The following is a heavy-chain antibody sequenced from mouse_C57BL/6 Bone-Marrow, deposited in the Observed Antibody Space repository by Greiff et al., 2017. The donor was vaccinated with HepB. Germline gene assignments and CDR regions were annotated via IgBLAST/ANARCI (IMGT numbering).Heavy chain of an antibody. Sequence: VKLQESGAELARPGASVKLSCKASGYTFTSYGISWVKQRTGQGLEWIGEIYPRSGNTYYNEKFKGKATLTADKSSSTAYMELRSLTSEDSAVYFCALQYGISRFDYWGQGTTLTVSS. CDR3: ALQYGISRFDY. D-gene: IGHD1-1*01. CDR1: GYTFTSYG. V-gene: IGHV1-81*01. J-gene: IGHJ2*01. CDR2: IYPRSGNT.